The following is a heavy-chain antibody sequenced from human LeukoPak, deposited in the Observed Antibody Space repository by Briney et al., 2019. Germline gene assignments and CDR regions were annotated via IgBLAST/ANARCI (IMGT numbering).Heavy chain of an antibody. D-gene: IGHD5-24*01. CDR3: ARGTRDGYDY. CDR1: GSTISSSSNY. CDR2: IYYSGST. Sequence: PAETLTLSCTASGSTISSSSNYWGWIGPPPGQGLEWIGSIYYSGSTYYNPSLKSRVTISVDTSKNQFSLKLSSVTAADTAVYYCARGTRDGYDYWGQGTLVTVSS. V-gene: IGHV4-39*07. J-gene: IGHJ4*02.